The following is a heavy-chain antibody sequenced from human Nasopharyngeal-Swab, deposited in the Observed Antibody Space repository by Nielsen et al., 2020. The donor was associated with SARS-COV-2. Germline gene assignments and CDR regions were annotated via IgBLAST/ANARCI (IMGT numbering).Heavy chain of an antibody. J-gene: IGHJ5*02. V-gene: IGHV3-73*01. CDR3: TRAYCSSTACYPQFDP. Sequence: GASLTLSCAASGFPFSGSAMHWVRPASGKGLEWVCRIKRKGNTYATAYAASVKGRFNISSDDSKNTAYLQMNRLKTEDTAVYYCTRAYCSSTACYPQFDPWGQGTLVTVSS. CDR2: IKRKGNTYAT. D-gene: IGHD2-2*01. CDR1: GFPFSGSA.